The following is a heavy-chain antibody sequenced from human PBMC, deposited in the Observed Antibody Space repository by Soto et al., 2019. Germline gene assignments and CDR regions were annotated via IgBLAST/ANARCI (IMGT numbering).Heavy chain of an antibody. V-gene: IGHV3-33*01. CDR1: GFTFSSYG. Sequence: QVQLVESGGGVVQPGRSLRLSCAASGFTFSSYGMHWVRQAPGKGLEWVAVIWYDGSNKYYADSVKGRFTISRDNSKNTLYLQMNSLRAEDTAVYYCARASSSSVDIDYWGQGTLVTVSS. J-gene: IGHJ4*02. CDR2: IWYDGSNK. CDR3: ARASSSSVDIDY. D-gene: IGHD6-6*01.